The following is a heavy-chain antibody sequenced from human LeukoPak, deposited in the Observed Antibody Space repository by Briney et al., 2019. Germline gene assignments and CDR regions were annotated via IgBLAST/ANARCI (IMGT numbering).Heavy chain of an antibody. D-gene: IGHD3-9*01. J-gene: IGHJ4*02. CDR2: INPNSGGT. CDR3: ARARGRENYDIFRRSLHIFDY. V-gene: IGHV1-2*02. CDR1: GYTFAGYY. Sequence: GASVKVSCKASGYTFAGYYMHWVRQAPGQGLEWMGWINPNSGGTNYAQKFQGRVTMTRDTSISTAYMELSRLRSDDTAVYYCARARGRENYDIFRRSLHIFDYWGQGTLVTVSS.